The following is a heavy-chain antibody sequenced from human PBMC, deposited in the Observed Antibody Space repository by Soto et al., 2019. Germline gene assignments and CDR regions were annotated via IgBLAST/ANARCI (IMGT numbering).Heavy chain of an antibody. V-gene: IGHV3-11*01. Sequence: GGFLRLSCAASGFTFSDYYMSWIRQAPGKGLEWVSYISSSGSTIYYADSVKGRFTISRDNAKNSLYLQMNSLRAEDTAVYYCARRAVAGFYFDYWGQGTLVTVSS. J-gene: IGHJ4*02. CDR3: ARRAVAGFYFDY. D-gene: IGHD6-19*01. CDR2: ISSSGSTI. CDR1: GFTFSDYY.